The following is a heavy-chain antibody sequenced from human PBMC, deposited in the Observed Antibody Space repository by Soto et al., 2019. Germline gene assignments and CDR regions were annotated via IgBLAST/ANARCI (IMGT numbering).Heavy chain of an antibody. CDR2: MNPNSGNT. CDR3: ERTLDGDNVDY. V-gene: IGHV1-8*01. Sequence: QVQLVQSGAEVKKPGASVKVSCKASGYTFTSYDINWVRQATGQGLEWMGWMNPNSGNTGYAQKFQARVTXTXXTSISTAYMDLSSLRSEDPAVCYCERTLDGDNVDYWGQGTLATVSS. J-gene: IGHJ4*02. D-gene: IGHD4-17*01. CDR1: GYTFTSYD.